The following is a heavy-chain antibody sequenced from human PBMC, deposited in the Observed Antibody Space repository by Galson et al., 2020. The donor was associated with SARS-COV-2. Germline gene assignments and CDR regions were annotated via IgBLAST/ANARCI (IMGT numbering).Heavy chain of an antibody. D-gene: IGHD3-10*01. Sequence: SLKISCAASGFTFSSYAMHWVRQAPGKGLEWVAVISYDGSNKYYADSVKGRFTISRDNSKNTLYLQMNSLRAEDTAVYYCARGPGEAFDIWGQGTMVTVSS. CDR1: GFTFSSYA. J-gene: IGHJ3*02. CDR3: ARGPGEAFDI. CDR2: ISYDGSNK. V-gene: IGHV3-30-3*01.